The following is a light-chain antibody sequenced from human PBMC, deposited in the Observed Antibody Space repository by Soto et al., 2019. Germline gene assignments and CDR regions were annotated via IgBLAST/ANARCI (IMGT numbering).Light chain of an antibody. V-gene: IGLV2-14*01. Sequence: QSALTQPASVSGSPGQSITISCTGTSSDVGGYNYVSWYQQHPGKAPKLMIYEVSNRPSGVSNRFSGSKSGNTASLTISGLQAEDEADYYCAAWDDSLSGPHVVFGGGTKVTVL. CDR2: EVS. CDR1: SSDVGGYNY. CDR3: AAWDDSLSGPHVV. J-gene: IGLJ2*01.